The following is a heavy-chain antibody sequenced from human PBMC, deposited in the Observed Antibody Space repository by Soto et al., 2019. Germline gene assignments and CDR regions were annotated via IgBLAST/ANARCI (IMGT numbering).Heavy chain of an antibody. Sequence: PSETLSLTCTVSGDSISVGYYWSWIRQHPGKGLEWIGYVSPSGTTYYNPSLKSRVSISTDTSKNQFSLEVSSVTAADTAVYYRARGSAAGTKSPFDYWGQGTLVTVSS. CDR1: GDSISVGYY. CDR2: VSPSGTT. V-gene: IGHV4-31*03. CDR3: ARGSAAGTKSPFDY. D-gene: IGHD6-13*01. J-gene: IGHJ4*02.